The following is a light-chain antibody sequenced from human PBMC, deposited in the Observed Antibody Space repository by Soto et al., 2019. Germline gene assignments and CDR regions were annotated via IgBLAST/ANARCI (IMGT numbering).Light chain of an antibody. CDR2: GAS. V-gene: IGKV3-20*01. CDR3: QQYDNSSLT. CDR1: QNINSNY. Sequence: ETVLTQSPGTLSLSPGERATLSCRASQNINSNYLAWYQQKPGQGPRPLMYGASSRATGVPDRFSGSGSATVFTLAISRLEPEYFPVYYCQQYDNSSLTFGQGTKVEIK. J-gene: IGKJ1*01.